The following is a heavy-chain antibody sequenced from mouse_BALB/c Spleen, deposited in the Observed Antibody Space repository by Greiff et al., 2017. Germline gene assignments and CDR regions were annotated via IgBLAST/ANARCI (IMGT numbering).Heavy chain of an antibody. D-gene: IGHD1-2*01. CDR2: ISSGSSTI. CDR1: GFTFSSFG. J-gene: IGHJ4*01. CDR3: ARSGDYGYHAMDY. Sequence: EVQLQESGGGLVQPGGSRKLSCAASGFTFSSFGMHWVRQAPEKGLEWVAYISSGSSTIYYADTVKGRFTISRDNPKNTLFLQMTSLRSEDTAMYYCARSGDYGYHAMDYWGQGTSVTVSS. V-gene: IGHV5-17*02.